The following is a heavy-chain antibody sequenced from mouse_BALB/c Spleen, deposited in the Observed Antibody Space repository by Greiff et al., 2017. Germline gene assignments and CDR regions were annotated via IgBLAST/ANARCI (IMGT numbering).Heavy chain of an antibody. V-gene: IGHV14-3*02. CDR3: ASSTTVVPPCAY. J-gene: IGHJ3*01. Sequence: VQLKESGAELVKPGASVKLSCTASGFNIKDTYMHWVKQRPEQGLEWIGRIDPANGNTKYDPKFQGKATITADTSSNTAYLQLSSLTSEDTAVYYCASSTTVVPPCAYWGQGTLVTVSA. CDR2: IDPANGNT. CDR1: GFNIKDTY. D-gene: IGHD1-1*01.